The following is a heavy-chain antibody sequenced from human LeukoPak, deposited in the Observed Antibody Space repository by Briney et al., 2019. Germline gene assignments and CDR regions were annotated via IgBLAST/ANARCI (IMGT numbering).Heavy chain of an antibody. Sequence: GGSLRLSCAASGFTLSTYWVHWVRQAPGKGLVWVSRINTDGSSTNYADSVKGRFTISRDNAKNSLYLQMNSLRDEDTAVYYCARETIGYWGQRTLVTVSS. CDR1: GFTLSTYW. CDR2: INTDGSST. V-gene: IGHV3-74*01. CDR3: ARETIGY. J-gene: IGHJ4*02. D-gene: IGHD3-3*01.